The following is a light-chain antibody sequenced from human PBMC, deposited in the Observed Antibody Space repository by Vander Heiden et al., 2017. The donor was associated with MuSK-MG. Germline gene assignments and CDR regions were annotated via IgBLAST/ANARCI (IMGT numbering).Light chain of an antibody. CDR1: SSDCGGYSY. CDR3: SSYAGSYNFVV. CDR2: EVS. Sequence: QSALTQPRSVSGSLGQPVTISCPGTSSDCGGYSYVTWYQQHAGQAPKLIISEVSKRSSGVPDRFSGSKSGSTASLTISGRQSDDEGDYYCSSYAGSYNFVVFGGGTKLTVL. J-gene: IGLJ2*01. V-gene: IGLV2-11*01.